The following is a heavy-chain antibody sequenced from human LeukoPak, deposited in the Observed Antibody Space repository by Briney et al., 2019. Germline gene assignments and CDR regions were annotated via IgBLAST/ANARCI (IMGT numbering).Heavy chain of an antibody. J-gene: IGHJ5*02. CDR2: INHSGST. CDR3: ARDHLANLASRLFDP. CDR1: GGSFSGYY. V-gene: IGHV4-34*01. Sequence: SETLSLTCAVYGGSFSGYYWSWIRQPPGKGLEWIGEINHSGSTNYNPSLKSRVAISVDTSKNQFSLKLSSVTAADTAVYYCARDHLANLASRLFDPWGQGTLVTVSS. D-gene: IGHD3-3*01.